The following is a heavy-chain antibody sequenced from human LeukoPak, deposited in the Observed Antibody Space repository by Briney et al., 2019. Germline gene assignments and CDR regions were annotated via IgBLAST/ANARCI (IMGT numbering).Heavy chain of an antibody. D-gene: IGHD3-3*01. Sequence: SETLSLTCNVSGGSISSTNYYWSWIRQPPGKGLEWIGEGSESGGTKFNPSLKSRVTISADTSKNQFSLKLNSVTAADTAVYYCAKNGQSGFSFDPWGQGTLVIVSS. CDR2: GSESGGT. J-gene: IGHJ5*02. CDR3: AKNGQSGFSFDP. CDR1: GGSISSTNYY. V-gene: IGHV4-39*07.